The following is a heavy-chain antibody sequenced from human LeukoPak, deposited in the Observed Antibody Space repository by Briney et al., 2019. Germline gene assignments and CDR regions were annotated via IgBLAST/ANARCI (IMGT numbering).Heavy chain of an antibody. CDR3: AKRKGIAAAVDFDY. D-gene: IGHD6-13*01. J-gene: IGHJ4*02. Sequence: GGSLRLSCAASGFTFSSYAMSWVRQAPGRGLEWVSAISGSGGSTYCADSVKGRFTISRDNSKNTLYLQMNSLRAEDTAVYYCAKRKGIAAAVDFDYWGQGTLVTVSS. CDR1: GFTFSSYA. CDR2: ISGSGGST. V-gene: IGHV3-23*01.